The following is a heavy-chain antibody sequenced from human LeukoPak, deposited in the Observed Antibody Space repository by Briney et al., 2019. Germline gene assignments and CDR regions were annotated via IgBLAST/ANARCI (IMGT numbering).Heavy chain of an antibody. J-gene: IGHJ2*01. CDR3: ASTIVTTVYPPGWYFDL. Sequence: GGSLRLSCSASGFIFSSYNMNWVRQAPGKGLEWVSSISSRSRDVYYADSVKGRFTISRDNTKSSLFLQMDSLRAEDTAVYYCASTIVTTVYPPGWYFDLWGRGTQVTVSS. V-gene: IGHV3-21*06. D-gene: IGHD4-17*01. CDR1: GFIFSSYN. CDR2: ISSRSRDV.